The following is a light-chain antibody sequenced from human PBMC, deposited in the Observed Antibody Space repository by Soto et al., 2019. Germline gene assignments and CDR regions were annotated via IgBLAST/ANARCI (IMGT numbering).Light chain of an antibody. J-gene: IGKJ1*01. CDR3: QHYKMYSPWT. V-gene: IGKV1-5*01. CDR2: DVS. Sequence: DIQMTQSPSTVSAYVGDSVTITCRASQSITTWLAWYQQRPGKAPKLLIYDVSSLQSGVPSRFSGSGSGTEFTLTISSLKHHAFETYYCQHYKMYSPWTFGQGTKVDIK. CDR1: QSITTW.